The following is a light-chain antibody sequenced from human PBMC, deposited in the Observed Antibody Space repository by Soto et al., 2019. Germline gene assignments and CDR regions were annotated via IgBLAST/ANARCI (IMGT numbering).Light chain of an antibody. CDR1: TGAVTSSYY. CDR3: LLTYGGAQV. J-gene: IGLJ2*01. V-gene: IGLV7-43*01. CDR2: SIT. Sequence: QAVVTQEPSLTVSPGGTVTLTCASSTGAVTSSYYPNWFQQKPGQAPRALIYSITNRHSWTPARFSGSLIGGKAAPTLSGAQPEDEAEYHCLLTYGGAQVFGGGTKVTVL.